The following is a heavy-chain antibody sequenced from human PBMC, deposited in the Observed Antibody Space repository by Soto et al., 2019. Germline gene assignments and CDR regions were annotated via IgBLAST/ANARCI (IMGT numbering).Heavy chain of an antibody. J-gene: IGHJ6*02. Sequence: VQLVESGGGLVQPGGSLSLSCGASDFAFSTYWLHWLHQAPGKGLIWVARIDTTGSTTTYADSVQGRFTISRDNAKNTMYLQMNSVRDEQTAIYFWASVSTAKYYYGMYAWGQGSKVTVS. V-gene: IGHV3-74*03. CDR3: ASVSTAKYYYGMYA. D-gene: IGHD2-21*02. CDR2: IDTTGSTT. CDR1: DFAFSTYW.